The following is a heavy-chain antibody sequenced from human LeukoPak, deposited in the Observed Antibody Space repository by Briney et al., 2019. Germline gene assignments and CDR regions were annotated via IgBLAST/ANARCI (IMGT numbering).Heavy chain of an antibody. V-gene: IGHV4-61*01. J-gene: IGHJ2*01. D-gene: IGHD6-13*01. CDR3: ARVYYSSSYDYWYFDL. Sequence: SETLSLTCTVSGGSISSSSYYWSWIRQPPGKGLEWIGYIYYSGSTNYNPSLKGRVTISVDTSKNQFSLKLSSVTAADTAVYYCARVYYSSSYDYWYFDLWGRGTLVTVSS. CDR2: IYYSGST. CDR1: GGSISSSSYY.